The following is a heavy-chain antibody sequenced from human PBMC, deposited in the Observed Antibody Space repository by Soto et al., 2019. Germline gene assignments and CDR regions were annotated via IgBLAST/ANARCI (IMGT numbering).Heavy chain of an antibody. J-gene: IGHJ6*02. D-gene: IGHD1-26*01. CDR3: AKARWEGYGIDV. CDR2: ISASGGST. CDR1: GFTFSSYA. Sequence: EVQLLESGGGLVQPGGSLRLSCAASGFTFSSYAMSWVRQAPGKGLEWVSTISASGGSTYYADSVKGRFTISRDNSKNSLYLQMNSLRADYTAVCYGAKARWEGYGIDVWCQETTVSVSS. V-gene: IGHV3-23*01.